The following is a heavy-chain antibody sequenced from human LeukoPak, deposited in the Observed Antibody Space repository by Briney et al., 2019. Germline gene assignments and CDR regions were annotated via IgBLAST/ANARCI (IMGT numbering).Heavy chain of an antibody. CDR1: GGSFSGYY. D-gene: IGHD4-11*01. CDR3: ARGGGVRDYSNYYYYYMDV. J-gene: IGHJ6*03. V-gene: IGHV4-34*01. Sequence: SETLSLTCAVYGGSFSGYYWSWIRQPPGKGLEWIGEINHSGSTNYNPSLKSRVTISVDTSKNQFSLKLSSVTAADTAVYYCARGGGVRDYSNYYYYYMDVWGKGTTVTVSS. CDR2: INHSGST.